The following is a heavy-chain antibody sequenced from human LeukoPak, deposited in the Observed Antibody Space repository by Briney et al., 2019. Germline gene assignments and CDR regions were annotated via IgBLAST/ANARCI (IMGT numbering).Heavy chain of an antibody. J-gene: IGHJ4*02. CDR3: ATARLTIFGVVSHFDY. CDR2: MSPNSGNT. D-gene: IGHD3-3*01. Sequence: ASVKVSCKASGYTFTSYDINWVRQATGQGLEWMGWMSPNSGNTGYAQKFQGRVTMTEDTSTDTAYMELSSLRSEDTAVYYCATARLTIFGVVSHFDYWGQGTLVTVSS. V-gene: IGHV1-8*01. CDR1: GYTFTSYD.